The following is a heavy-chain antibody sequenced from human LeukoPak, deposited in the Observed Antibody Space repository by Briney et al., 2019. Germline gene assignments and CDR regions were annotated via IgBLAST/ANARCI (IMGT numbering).Heavy chain of an antibody. D-gene: IGHD3-10*01. CDR2: ISGSGGST. Sequence: GGSLRLSCAASGFTFSSYGMSWVRQAPGKGLEWVSAISGSGGSTYYADSVKGRFTISRDNSKNTLYLQMNSLRAEDTAVYYCAKDRSARGVIYPYYFDYWGQGTLVTVSS. CDR1: GFTFSSYG. J-gene: IGHJ4*02. CDR3: AKDRSARGVIYPYYFDY. V-gene: IGHV3-23*01.